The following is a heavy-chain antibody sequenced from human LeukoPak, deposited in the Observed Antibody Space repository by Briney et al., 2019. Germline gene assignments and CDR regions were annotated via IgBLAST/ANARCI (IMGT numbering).Heavy chain of an antibody. Sequence: GGSLRLSCAASGFTFSSYGMHWVRQAPGKGLEWVAFIRYDGSNKYYADSVKGRFTISRDNSKNTLYLQMNSLRAEDTAVYYCAKQVPAAINNWFDPWGQGTPVTVSS. CDR2: IRYDGSNK. CDR3: AKQVPAAINNWFDP. J-gene: IGHJ5*02. D-gene: IGHD2-2*01. CDR1: GFTFSSYG. V-gene: IGHV3-30*02.